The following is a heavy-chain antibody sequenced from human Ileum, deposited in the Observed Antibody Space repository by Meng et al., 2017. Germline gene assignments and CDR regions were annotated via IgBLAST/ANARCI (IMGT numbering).Heavy chain of an antibody. CDR3: ARERIRELGLFDS. CDR2: ISNSGKT. Sequence: ESGPGRVQPSGPLSLACAVSGDSIGNSKWWSWLRQPPGKGLEWIGEISNSGKTVYSPSLKSRVRISLDKSNNQFSLTLNSVTAADTAMYYCARERIRELGLFDSWGQGTLVTVSS. J-gene: IGHJ4*02. CDR1: GDSIGNSKW. V-gene: IGHV4-4*02. D-gene: IGHD3-10*01.